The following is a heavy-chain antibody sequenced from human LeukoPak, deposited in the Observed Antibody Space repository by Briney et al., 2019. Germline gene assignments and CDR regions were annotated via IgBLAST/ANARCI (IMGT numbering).Heavy chain of an antibody. CDR1: GFTVSSNY. CDR2: IYSGGST. J-gene: IGHJ4*02. Sequence: GGSLRLSCAASGFTVSSNYMSWVRQAPGKGLEWVSVIYSGGSTYYADSVKGRFTISRDNSKNTLYLQMNSLRAEDTAVYYCAKNDQFSGSWYFDCWGQGTLVTVSS. CDR3: AKNDQFSGSWYFDC. D-gene: IGHD1-26*01. V-gene: IGHV3-53*01.